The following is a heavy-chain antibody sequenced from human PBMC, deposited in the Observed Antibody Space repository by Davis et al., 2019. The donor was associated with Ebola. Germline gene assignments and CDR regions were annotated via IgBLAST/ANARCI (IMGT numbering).Heavy chain of an antibody. CDR3: ARDIVVAGGWFDP. D-gene: IGHD2-2*01. CDR2: INPNSGGT. J-gene: IGHJ5*02. V-gene: IGHV1-2*06. CDR1: GYTFTNYG. Sequence: ASVKVSCKASGYTFTNYGITWVRQAPGQGLEWMGRINPNSGGTNYAQKFQGRVTMTRDTSISTAYMELSRLRSDDTAVYYCARDIVVAGGWFDPWGQGTLVTVSS.